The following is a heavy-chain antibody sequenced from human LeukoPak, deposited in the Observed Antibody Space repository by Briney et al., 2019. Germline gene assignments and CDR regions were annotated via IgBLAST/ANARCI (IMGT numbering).Heavy chain of an antibody. Sequence: GRSLRLSCAASGFTFSSYGMHWVRQAPGKGLEWVAVISYDGSNKYYADSVRGRFTISRDNSKNTLYLQMNSLRAEDTAVYYCAIDLIVVVNTGAFDIWGQGTMVTVSS. V-gene: IGHV3-30*03. CDR2: ISYDGSNK. D-gene: IGHD2-21*01. J-gene: IGHJ3*02. CDR1: GFTFSSYG. CDR3: AIDLIVVVNTGAFDI.